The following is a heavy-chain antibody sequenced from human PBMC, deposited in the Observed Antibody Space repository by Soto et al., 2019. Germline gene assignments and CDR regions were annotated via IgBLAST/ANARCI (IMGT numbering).Heavy chain of an antibody. CDR1: GFTFSNAW. J-gene: IGHJ4*02. CDR2: IKSKTDGGTT. CDR3: TTDRRYDILTGYYNGNY. V-gene: IGHV3-15*01. D-gene: IGHD3-9*01. Sequence: PGGSLRLSCAASGFTFSNAWMSWVRQAPGKGLEWVGRIKSKTDGGTTDYAAPVKGRFTISRDDSKNTLYLQMNSLKTEDTAVYYCTTDRRYDILTGYYNGNYWGQGTLVTVSS.